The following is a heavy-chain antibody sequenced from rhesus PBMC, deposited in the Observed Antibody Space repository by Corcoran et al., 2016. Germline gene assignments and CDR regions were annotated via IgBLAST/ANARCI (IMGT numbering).Heavy chain of an antibody. Sequence: QVQLQESGPGLVKPSETLSLTCGVAGGSISDNSYLSWIRQSPEKGLEWIAYIHGNNGGTKYNSSLKNRVTISIDTSENQFSLKLSSMTAADTAVYYCARYPGHIAFDLWGQGLRVSVSS. V-gene: IGHV4-106*01. CDR2: IHGNNGGT. CDR1: GGSISDNSY. CDR3: ARYPGHIAFDL. J-gene: IGHJ3*01. D-gene: IGHD3S6*01.